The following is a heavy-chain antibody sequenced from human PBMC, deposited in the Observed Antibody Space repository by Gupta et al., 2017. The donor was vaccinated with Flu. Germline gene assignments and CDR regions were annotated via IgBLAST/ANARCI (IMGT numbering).Heavy chain of an antibody. CDR3: ARDFNDILTGYYPGFDY. CDR2: IWYDGSNK. CDR1: GFTFTTYG. J-gene: IGHJ4*02. D-gene: IGHD3-9*01. Sequence: QVQLVESGGGVVQPGRSLRLSCAASGFTFTTYGMHWVRQAPGKGLEWVAVIWYDGSNKYYADSVKGRFTISRDNSKNTLELQMNSLRAEDTAVYYCARDFNDILTGYYPGFDYWGQGTLVTVSS. V-gene: IGHV3-33*01.